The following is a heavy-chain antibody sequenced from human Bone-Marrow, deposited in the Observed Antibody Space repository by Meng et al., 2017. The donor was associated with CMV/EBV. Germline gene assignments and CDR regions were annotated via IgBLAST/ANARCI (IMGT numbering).Heavy chain of an antibody. CDR3: ARSITIFGVVRRGNYYGMDV. Sequence: SETLSLTCTVSGGSISSSSYYWGWIRQPPGKGLEWIGSIYYSGSTYYNPSLKSRVTISVDTSKNQFSLKLSSVTAADTAVYYCARSITIFGVVRRGNYYGMDVWGQGTTVTGSS. D-gene: IGHD3-3*01. J-gene: IGHJ6*01. V-gene: IGHV4-39*07. CDR1: GGSISSSSYY. CDR2: IYYSGST.